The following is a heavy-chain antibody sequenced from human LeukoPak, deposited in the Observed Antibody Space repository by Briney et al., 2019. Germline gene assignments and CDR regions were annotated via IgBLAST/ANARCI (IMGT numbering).Heavy chain of an antibody. Sequence: SETLSLTCTVSGGSISGYYWTWIRQPPGKGLEWIAYIYYSGSTNYNPSLKSRVTISVDTSKNQFSLKLSSVTAADTAVYYCARRGIAAAGTSYYYYMDVWGKGTTVTVSS. CDR3: ARRGIAAAGTSYYYYMDV. J-gene: IGHJ6*03. CDR2: IYYSGST. D-gene: IGHD6-13*01. CDR1: GGSISGYY. V-gene: IGHV4-59*12.